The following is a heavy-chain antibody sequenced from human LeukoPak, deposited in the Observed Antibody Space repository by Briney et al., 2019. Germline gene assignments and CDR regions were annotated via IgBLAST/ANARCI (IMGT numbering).Heavy chain of an antibody. V-gene: IGHV3-11*01. D-gene: IGHD5-18*01. J-gene: IGHJ4*02. Sequence: GGSLRLSCAASGFILSDRYMAWIRQAPGKGLEWLSYISGSGSDINYADSVKGRFTISRDNAKNSLYLQMNSLRAEDTAVYYCARVRIDTTTNMQFDYWGQGTLVTVSS. CDR2: ISGSGSDI. CDR1: GFILSDRY. CDR3: ARVRIDTTTNMQFDY.